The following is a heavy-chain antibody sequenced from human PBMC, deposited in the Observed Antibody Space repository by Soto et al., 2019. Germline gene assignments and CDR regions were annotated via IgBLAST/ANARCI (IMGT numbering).Heavy chain of an antibody. CDR2: IKQDGSEK. CDR1: GFTFSSYW. D-gene: IGHD3-10*01. J-gene: IGHJ4*02. Sequence: GGSLRLSCAASGFTFSSYWMSWVRQAPGKGLEWVANIKQDGSEKYYVDSVKGRFTIYRDNAKNSLYLQMNSLRAEDTAVYYCAREGPRDLYGSGSYDYWGQGTLVTVSS. V-gene: IGHV3-7*01. CDR3: AREGPRDLYGSGSYDY.